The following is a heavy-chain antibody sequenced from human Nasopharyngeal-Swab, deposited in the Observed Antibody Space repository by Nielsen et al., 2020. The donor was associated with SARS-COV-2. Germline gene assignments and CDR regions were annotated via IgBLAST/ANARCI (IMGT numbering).Heavy chain of an antibody. V-gene: IGHV3-7*01. Sequence: GGSLRLSCAASGFTFSSYWMSWVRQAPGKGLEWVANIKQDGSEKYYVDSVKDRFTISRDNAKNSLYLQMNSLRAEDTAVYYCARDQYYDSSGYYYYGMDVWGQGTTVTVSS. D-gene: IGHD3-22*01. CDR2: IKQDGSEK. CDR1: GFTFSSYW. CDR3: ARDQYYDSSGYYYYGMDV. J-gene: IGHJ6*02.